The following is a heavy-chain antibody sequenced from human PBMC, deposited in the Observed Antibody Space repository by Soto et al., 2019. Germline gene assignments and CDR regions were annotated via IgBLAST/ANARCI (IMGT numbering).Heavy chain of an antibody. Sequence: QVQLVQSGAEVKKPGASVKVSCKASGYTFSRSGIIWVRQAPGQGLEWMGWINGYNGNTNYTQKMKGRITMTTDTPTSIAYMELRSLRSDDPAVYYCARMGDVPYYYASMDVWGEGTTVMVSS. CDR3: ARMGDVPYYYASMDV. CDR1: GYTFSRSG. D-gene: IGHD3-16*01. CDR2: INGYNGNT. V-gene: IGHV1-18*01. J-gene: IGHJ6*04.